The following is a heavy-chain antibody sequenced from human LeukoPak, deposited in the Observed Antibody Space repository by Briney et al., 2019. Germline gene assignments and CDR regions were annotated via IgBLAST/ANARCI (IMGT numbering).Heavy chain of an antibody. D-gene: IGHD3-3*01. V-gene: IGHV3-11*01. CDR2: ISSSGSTI. CDR1: GFTFSDYY. CDR3: ARDYGSGYYMAYYYGMDV. J-gene: IGHJ6*02. Sequence: NPGGSLRPSCAASGFTFSDYYMSWIRQAPGKGLEWVSYISSSGSTIYYADSVKGRLTISRDNAKNSLYLQMNSLRAEDTAVYYCARDYGSGYYMAYYYGMDVWGQGTTVTVSS.